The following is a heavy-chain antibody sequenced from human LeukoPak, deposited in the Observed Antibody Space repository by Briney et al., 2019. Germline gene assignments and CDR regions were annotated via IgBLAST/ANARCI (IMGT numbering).Heavy chain of an antibody. D-gene: IGHD3-3*01. V-gene: IGHV3-30*03. CDR2: ISYDGSNK. Sequence: GGSLRLSCTASGFTFSSYGMHWVRQAPGKGLEWEAVISYDGSNKYYADSVKGRFTISRDNSKNTLYVQMNSPRAEDTAVYYCARDPAKFWSGHDYWGQGTLVTVSS. CDR1: GFTFSSYG. J-gene: IGHJ4*02. CDR3: ARDPAKFWSGHDY.